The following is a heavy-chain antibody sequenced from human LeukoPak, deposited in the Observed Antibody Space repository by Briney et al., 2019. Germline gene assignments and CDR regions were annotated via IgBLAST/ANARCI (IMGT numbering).Heavy chain of an antibody. V-gene: IGHV3-23*01. D-gene: IGHD6-13*01. CDR2: ISGSGAAT. CDR1: GFTFNSYD. J-gene: IGHJ1*01. Sequence: PGGSLRLSCEASGFTFNSYDMSWVRQIPGKGLQWVSAISGSGAATYYADSVKGRFTISRDNSKNTVYPQMNSLRAEDTAVYYCARAILRYAGSWRHLQHWGQGTLVTVSS. CDR3: ARAILRYAGSWRHLQH.